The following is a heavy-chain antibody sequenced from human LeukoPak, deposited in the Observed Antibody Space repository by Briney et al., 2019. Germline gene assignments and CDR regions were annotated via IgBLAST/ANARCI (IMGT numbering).Heavy chain of an antibody. CDR3: ARRSGSPPDVFDI. Sequence: GGSLRLSCAASGFTFSDYYMSWICQAPGKGLEWVSYISSSGSTIYYADSVKGRFTISRDNAKNSLYLQMNSLRAEDTAVYYCARRSGSPPDVFDIWGQGTMVTVSS. V-gene: IGHV3-11*04. CDR1: GFTFSDYY. CDR2: ISSSGSTI. J-gene: IGHJ3*02. D-gene: IGHD1-26*01.